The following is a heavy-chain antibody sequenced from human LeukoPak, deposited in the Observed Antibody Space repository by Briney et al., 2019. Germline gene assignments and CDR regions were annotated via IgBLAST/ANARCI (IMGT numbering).Heavy chain of an antibody. CDR3: ARDVAYSSSFDP. D-gene: IGHD5-18*01. CDR1: GFTFSNYW. J-gene: IGHJ5*02. CDR2: INQDGSEK. Sequence: GGSLRLSCEASGFTFSNYWMTWVRQAPGKGLEWVANINQDGSEKYFVDSVKGRFSISRDNAYHSLYLQMNTLRAEDTAVYYCARDVAYSSSFDPWGQGTLVTVSS. V-gene: IGHV3-7*01.